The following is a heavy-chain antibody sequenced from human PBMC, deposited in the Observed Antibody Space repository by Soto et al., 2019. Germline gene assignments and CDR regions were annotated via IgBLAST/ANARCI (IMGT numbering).Heavy chain of an antibody. CDR1: GFTFSDYY. CDR3: ARDLAEMATNTFDY. J-gene: IGHJ4*02. V-gene: IGHV3-11*01. Sequence: GGSLRRSCAASGFTFSDYYMNWIRQAPGKGLEWVSYISSSGSTIYYADSVKGRFTISRDNAKNSLYLQMNSLRAEDTAVYYCARDLAEMATNTFDYWGQGTLVTVSS. CDR2: ISSSGSTI. D-gene: IGHD5-12*01.